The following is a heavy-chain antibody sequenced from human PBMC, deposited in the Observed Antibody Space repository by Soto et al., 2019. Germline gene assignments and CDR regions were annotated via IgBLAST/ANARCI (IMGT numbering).Heavy chain of an antibody. CDR2: ISAYNGNP. D-gene: IGHD3-3*02. CDR1: GYTFTNYG. CDR3: ARVDSISGLYP. J-gene: IGHJ5*02. V-gene: IGHV1-18*01. Sequence: QVPVVQAGTEVKKPGASVKVSCKASGYTFTNYGISWVRQAPGQGLEWMGWISAYNGNPNYAQIFQGRVTLTTDTSTTTADMELSSLRSDDTAGYYCARVDSISGLYPWGQGNLVTVSS.